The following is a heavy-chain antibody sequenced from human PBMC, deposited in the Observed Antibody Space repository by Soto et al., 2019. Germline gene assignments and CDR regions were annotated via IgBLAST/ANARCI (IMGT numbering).Heavy chain of an antibody. Sequence: GGSLRLSCAASGFTFSSYGMHWVRQAPGKGLEWVAVISYDGSNKYYADSVKGRFTISRDNSKNTLYLQMNSLRAEDTAVYYCAKDLFVGYYYGSGSYYTPLYGMYVWGQGTTVTVSS. CDR3: AKDLFVGYYYGSGSYYTPLYGMYV. CDR1: GFTFSSYG. CDR2: ISYDGSNK. D-gene: IGHD3-10*01. V-gene: IGHV3-30*18. J-gene: IGHJ6*02.